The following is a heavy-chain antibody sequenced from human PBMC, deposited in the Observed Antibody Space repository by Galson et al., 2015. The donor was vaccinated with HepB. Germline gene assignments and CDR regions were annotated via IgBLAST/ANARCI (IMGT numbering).Heavy chain of an antibody. V-gene: IGHV4-34*01. CDR2: ISHSGTI. CDR1: GESFSTYS. CDR3: ARGGGQYYYYNYAVDV. J-gene: IGHJ6*02. Sequence: SETLSLTCAVDGESFSTYSWTWIRQSPEKGLEWIGEISHSGTITYNPSLKSRVTFSVDTSKNQFSPNLTSVTAADTAVYYCARGGGQYYYYNYAVDVWGQGTTVAVSS. D-gene: IGHD6-25*01.